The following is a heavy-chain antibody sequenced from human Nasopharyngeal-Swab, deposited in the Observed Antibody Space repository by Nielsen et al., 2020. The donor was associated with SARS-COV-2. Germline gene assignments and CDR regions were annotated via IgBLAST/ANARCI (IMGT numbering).Heavy chain of an antibody. Sequence: GPTLVKPTQTLTLTCTFSGFSLNTDRVAVGWIRQPPGKALEWLALIYWDDDARYSPSLRSRLTITKDSSKNRVVLTMTSVDPVDTATYFCAHTFLRIGAAGQNFDYWGPGTLVTVSS. CDR1: GFSLNTDRVA. V-gene: IGHV2-5*02. J-gene: IGHJ4*02. D-gene: IGHD6-25*01. CDR3: AHTFLRIGAAGQNFDY. CDR2: IYWDDDA.